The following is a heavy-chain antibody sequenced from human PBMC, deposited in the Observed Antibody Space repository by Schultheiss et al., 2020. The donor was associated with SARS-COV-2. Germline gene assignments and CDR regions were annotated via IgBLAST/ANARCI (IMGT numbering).Heavy chain of an antibody. CDR3: AKKHGSGSPYFDY. CDR1: GFTVSSNY. J-gene: IGHJ4*02. D-gene: IGHD3-10*01. V-gene: IGHV3-53*01. CDR2: IYSAGST. Sequence: GGSLRLSCAASGFTVSSNYMSWVRQAPGKGLEWVSVIYSAGSTYYADSVKGRFTISRDNSRNILYLQMNSLRAEDTAIYYCAKKHGSGSPYFDYWGQGTLVTVSS.